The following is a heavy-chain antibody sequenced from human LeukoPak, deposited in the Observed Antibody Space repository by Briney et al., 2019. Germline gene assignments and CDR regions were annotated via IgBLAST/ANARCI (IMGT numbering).Heavy chain of an antibody. D-gene: IGHD3-3*01. CDR3: ARQVSISSSDY. CDR2: VYYSGST. J-gene: IGHJ4*02. Sequence: PSETLSLTCTVSGDSIITSSAYWGWIRQPPGKGLEWIGSVYYSGSTYYSPSLKSRVTISVDTSKNQFSLKPSSVTAADTAVYFCARQVSISSSDYWGQGTLVTVSS. V-gene: IGHV4-39*01. CDR1: GDSIITSSAY.